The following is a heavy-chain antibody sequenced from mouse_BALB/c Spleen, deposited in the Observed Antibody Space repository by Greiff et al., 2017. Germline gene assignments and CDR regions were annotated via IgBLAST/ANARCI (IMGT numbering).Heavy chain of an antibody. J-gene: IGHJ2*01. CDR2: ISSGGST. CDR1: GFTFSSYA. Sequence: EVQLVESGGGLVKPGGSLKLSCAASGFTFSSYAMSWVRQTPEKRLEWVASISSGGSTYYPDSVKGRFTISRDNARNILYLQMSSLRSEDTAMYYCARGNGYLYYFDYWGQGTTLTVSS. D-gene: IGHD1-2*01. CDR3: ARGNGYLYYFDY. V-gene: IGHV5-6-5*01.